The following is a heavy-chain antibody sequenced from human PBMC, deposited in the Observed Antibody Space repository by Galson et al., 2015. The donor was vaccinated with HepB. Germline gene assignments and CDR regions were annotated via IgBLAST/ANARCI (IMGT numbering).Heavy chain of an antibody. D-gene: IGHD3-22*01. J-gene: IGHJ4*02. CDR2: IVVGSGNT. CDR3: AAISHYYDSSGYLFLGSYFDY. V-gene: IGHV1-58*01. CDR1: GYTFTSSA. Sequence: SVKVSCKASGYTFTSSAVQWVRQARGQRLEWIGWIVVGSGNTNYAQKFQERVTITRDMSTSTAYMELSSLRSEDTAVYYCAAISHYYDSSGYLFLGSYFDYWGQGTLVTVSS.